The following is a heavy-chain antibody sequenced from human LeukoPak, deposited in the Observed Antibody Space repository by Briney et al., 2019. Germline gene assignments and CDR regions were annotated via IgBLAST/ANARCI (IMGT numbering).Heavy chain of an antibody. CDR3: ARATQGMVRGVIITD. Sequence: SETLSLTCAVSGGSISSSNWWSWVRQPPGKGLEGLGEIYHSGSTNYNPSLKSRVTISVDKSKNQFSLKLSSVTAADTAVYYCARATQGMVRGVIITDWGQGTLVTVSS. V-gene: IGHV4-4*02. CDR1: GGSISSSNW. CDR2: IYHSGST. J-gene: IGHJ4*02. D-gene: IGHD3-10*01.